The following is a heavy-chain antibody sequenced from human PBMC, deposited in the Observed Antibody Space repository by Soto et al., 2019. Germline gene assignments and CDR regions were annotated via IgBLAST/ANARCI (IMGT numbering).Heavy chain of an antibody. CDR3: ARENSVQAWLHHFDH. Sequence: LRLSCEASGFSFSSFAMNWVRQAPGRGLEWVSYISDDGASIYYADSLKGRFTISRDNAKNSLSLQMNNLRAEDTAVYYCARENSVQAWLHHFDHWGLGXLVTVSS. CDR2: ISDDGASI. V-gene: IGHV3-48*03. D-gene: IGHD5-18*01. CDR1: GFSFSSFA. J-gene: IGHJ4*02.